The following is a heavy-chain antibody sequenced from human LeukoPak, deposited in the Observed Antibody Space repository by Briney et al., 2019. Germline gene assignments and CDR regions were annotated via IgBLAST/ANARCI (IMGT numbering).Heavy chain of an antibody. CDR2: IWYDGSNK. V-gene: IGHV3-33*06. J-gene: IGHJ4*02. CDR3: AKDRCSSTSCRGYYFDY. Sequence: GGSLRLSCAASGFTFDDYAMHWVRQAPGKGLEWVAVIWYDGSNKYYADSVKGRFTISRDNSKNTLYLQMNSLRAEDTAVYYCAKDRCSSTSCRGYYFDYWGQGTLVTVSS. D-gene: IGHD2-2*01. CDR1: GFTFDDYA.